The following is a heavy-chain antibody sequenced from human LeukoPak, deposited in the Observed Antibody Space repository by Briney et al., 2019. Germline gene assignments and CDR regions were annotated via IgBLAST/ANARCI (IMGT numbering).Heavy chain of an antibody. CDR2: IYPGDSDT. D-gene: IGHD3-10*01. CDR1: GYSFTSYW. CDR3: ARFGGGDHTDYYYYYYMDV. V-gene: IGHV5-51*01. J-gene: IGHJ6*03. Sequence: GESLKISCKGSGYSFTSYWIGWVRQMPGKGLELMGIIYPGDSDTRYSPSFQGQVTISADKSISTAYLQWSSLKASDTAMYYCARFGGGDHTDYYYYYYMDVWGKGTTVTVSS.